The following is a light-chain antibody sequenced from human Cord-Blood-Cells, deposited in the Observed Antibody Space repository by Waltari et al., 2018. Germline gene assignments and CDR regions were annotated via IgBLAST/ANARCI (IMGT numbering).Light chain of an antibody. CDR2: EDS. Sequence: SYELTQPPSVSVSPGQTARITCSGAALPKKYAYWYQQKSGQAPVHVIYEDSKRPSGIPERFAGSSSGTMATLTISGAQVEDEADYYCYSTDSSGNHRVFGGGTKLTVL. V-gene: IGLV3-10*01. CDR3: YSTDSSGNHRV. CDR1: ALPKKY. J-gene: IGLJ2*01.